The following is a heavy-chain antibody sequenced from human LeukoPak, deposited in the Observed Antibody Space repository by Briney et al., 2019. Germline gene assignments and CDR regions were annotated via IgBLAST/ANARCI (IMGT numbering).Heavy chain of an antibody. V-gene: IGHV1-69*02. J-gene: IGHJ4*02. CDR1: GGTFSSYT. CDR2: IIPILGIA. Sequence: SVKVSCKAFGGTFSSYTISWVRQAPGQGLEWMGRIIPILGIANYAQKFQGRVTITADKSTSTAYMELSSLRSEDTAVYYCARYDFWSGYYFDHWGQGTLVTVFS. D-gene: IGHD3-3*01. CDR3: ARYDFWSGYYFDH.